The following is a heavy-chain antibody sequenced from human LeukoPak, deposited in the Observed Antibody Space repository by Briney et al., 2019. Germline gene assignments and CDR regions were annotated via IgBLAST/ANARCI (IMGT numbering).Heavy chain of an antibody. Sequence: GGSLRLSCEASGFTFSSYAMSWVRQAPGKGLEWVSTISDGDGSTYYADSVKGRFTISRDNSKNTLFLQMDSLRAEDTAVYYCAKGKSIFGVAHYYFDYWGQGTLVTVSS. CDR3: AKGKSIFGVAHYYFDY. CDR1: GFTFSSYA. CDR2: ISDGDGST. V-gene: IGHV3-23*01. J-gene: IGHJ4*02. D-gene: IGHD3-3*01.